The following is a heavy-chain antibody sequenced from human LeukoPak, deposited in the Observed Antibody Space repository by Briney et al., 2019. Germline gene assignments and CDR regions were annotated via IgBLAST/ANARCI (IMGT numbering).Heavy chain of an antibody. CDR2: IIPIFGTA. CDR3: ARAPDGGLRFLSY. V-gene: IGHV1-69*13. J-gene: IGHJ4*02. CDR1: GGTFSSYA. Sequence: SVKVSCKASGGTFSSYAISWVRQAPGQGLEWMGGIIPIFGTANYAQKFQGRVTITADESTSTAYMELSSLRSEDTAVYYCARAPDGGLRFLSYWGQGTLVTVSS. D-gene: IGHD3-3*01.